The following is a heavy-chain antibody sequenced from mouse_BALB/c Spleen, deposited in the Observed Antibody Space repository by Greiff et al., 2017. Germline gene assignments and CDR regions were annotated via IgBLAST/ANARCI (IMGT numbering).Heavy chain of an antibody. Sequence: DVKLVESGGGLVQPGGSRKLSCAASGFTFSDYGMAWVRQAPGKGPEWVAFISNLAYSIYYADTVTGRFTISRDNAKNTLYLEMSSLRSEDTAMYYCARDEAYWGQGTLVTVSA. CDR3: ARDEAY. CDR2: ISNLAYSI. J-gene: IGHJ3*01. CDR1: GFTFSDYG. V-gene: IGHV5-15*02.